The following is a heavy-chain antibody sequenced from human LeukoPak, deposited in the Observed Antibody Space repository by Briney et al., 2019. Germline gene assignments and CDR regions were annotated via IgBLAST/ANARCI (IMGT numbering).Heavy chain of an antibody. CDR1: GFTFRSYS. Sequence: GGSLTLSCSASGFTFRSYSMKWVRQAPGKGLEWVSSISSSSSYIYYAHSVKGRFTIPRENAKHSLYLQMNRLRAEDTAVYYCARDPAEYRSSWFDYWGQGTLVAVSS. CDR3: ARDPAEYRSSWFDY. J-gene: IGHJ4*02. V-gene: IGHV3-21*01. D-gene: IGHD6-13*01. CDR2: ISSSSSYI.